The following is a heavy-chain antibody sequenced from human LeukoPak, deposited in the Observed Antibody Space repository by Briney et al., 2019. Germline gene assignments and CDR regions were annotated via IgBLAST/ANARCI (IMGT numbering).Heavy chain of an antibody. Sequence: SETLSLTCTVSGGSISSYYWSWIRQPPGKGLEWIGYIYYSGSTNYNPSLKSRVTISVDTSKNQFSLKLSSVTAADTAVYYCARLAGPGSYYYYGMDVWGQGTMVTVSS. CDR1: GGSISSYY. D-gene: IGHD6-13*01. CDR2: IYYSGST. V-gene: IGHV4-59*01. CDR3: ARLAGPGSYYYYGMDV. J-gene: IGHJ6*02.